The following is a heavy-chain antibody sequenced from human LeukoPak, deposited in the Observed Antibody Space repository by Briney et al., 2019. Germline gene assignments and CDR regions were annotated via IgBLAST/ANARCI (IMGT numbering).Heavy chain of an antibody. V-gene: IGHV4-61*01. CDR2: IYTSGST. J-gene: IGHJ5*02. CDR1: GGSISSGNYY. CDR3: ARASTPWFDP. D-gene: IGHD2-2*01. Sequence: SETLSLTCTVSGGSISSGNYYWSWIRQPPGKGLEWIGYIYTSGSTNYNPSLKSRVTMSVDTSKNQFSLKLSSVTAADTAVYYCARASTPWFDPWGQGTLVTVSS.